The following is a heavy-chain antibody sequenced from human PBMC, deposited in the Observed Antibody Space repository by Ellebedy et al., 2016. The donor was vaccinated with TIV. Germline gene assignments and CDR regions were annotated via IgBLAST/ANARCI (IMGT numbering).Heavy chain of an antibody. Sequence: GESLKISXAASGFTFSDYAMRWVRQAPGKGLEWVSAISGSGGMMHYADSVKGRFTISRDDADNSLYLQMDSLRDEDTAVYYCARGGAGFDSMNRELSFDSWGQGTLVTVSS. J-gene: IGHJ4*02. CDR3: ARGGAGFDSMNRELSFDS. CDR1: GFTFSDYA. D-gene: IGHD1-26*01. V-gene: IGHV3-23*01. CDR2: ISGSGGMM.